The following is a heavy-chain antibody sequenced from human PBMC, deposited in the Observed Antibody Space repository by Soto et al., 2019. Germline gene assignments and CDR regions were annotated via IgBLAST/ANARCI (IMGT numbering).Heavy chain of an antibody. Sequence: GGSLRLSCAASGFTFSSYSMNWVRQAPGQGLEWMGIINPSGGSTSYAQKFQGRVTMTRDTSTSTVYMELSSLRSEDTAVYYCARHGKVDTAMVPYYYYGMDVWGQGTTVTVSS. CDR3: ARHGKVDTAMVPYYYYGMDV. D-gene: IGHD5-18*01. J-gene: IGHJ6*02. CDR1: GFTFSSYS. CDR2: INPSGGST. V-gene: IGHV1-46*01.